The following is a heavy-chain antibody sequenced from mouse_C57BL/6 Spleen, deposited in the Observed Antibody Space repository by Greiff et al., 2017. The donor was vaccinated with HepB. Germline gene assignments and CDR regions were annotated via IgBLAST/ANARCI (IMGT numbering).Heavy chain of an antibody. CDR3: ARSPNYYDSSSYYFDY. V-gene: IGHV1-37*01. D-gene: IGHD1-1*01. CDR2: INPYNGDT. CDR1: GYSFTGYF. J-gene: IGHJ2*01. Sequence: EVKLQESGPELVKPGASVKISCKASGYSFTGYFMNWVKQSHGKSLEWIGRINPYNGDTFYNQKFKGKATLTVDTSSSTANMELLSLTSEDFAVYYCARSPNYYDSSSYYFDYRGQGTTLPVSS.